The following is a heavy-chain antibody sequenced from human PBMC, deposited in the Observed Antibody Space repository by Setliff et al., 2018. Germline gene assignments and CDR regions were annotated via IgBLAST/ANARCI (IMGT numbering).Heavy chain of an antibody. CDR3: ARGLIVLPGPSGDMGYFDY. CDR2: INPSGGYT. Sequence: ASVKVSCKASGHTFTSYFMQWVRQAPGQGLEWMGMINPSGGYTIYAQKFQGRVTMTRDTSTSTVYLKLSSLRSEDTAVYYCARGLIVLPGPSGDMGYFDYWGQGTLVTVSS. V-gene: IGHV1-46*01. D-gene: IGHD2-8*01. CDR1: GHTFTSYF. J-gene: IGHJ4*02.